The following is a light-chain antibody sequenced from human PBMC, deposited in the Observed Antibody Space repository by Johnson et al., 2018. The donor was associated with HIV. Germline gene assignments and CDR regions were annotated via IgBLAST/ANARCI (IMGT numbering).Light chain of an antibody. V-gene: IGLV1-51*02. Sequence: QSVLTQPPSVSAAPGQKVTISCSGSSSNIGIQYVSWYQQVPGTAPKLLIYENNKRPSGIPDRFSGSKSGTSAALGITGLQTGDEADYYCGTWDSSLSAHYVFGTGTKITVL. CDR2: ENN. J-gene: IGLJ1*01. CDR1: SSNIGIQY. CDR3: GTWDSSLSAHYV.